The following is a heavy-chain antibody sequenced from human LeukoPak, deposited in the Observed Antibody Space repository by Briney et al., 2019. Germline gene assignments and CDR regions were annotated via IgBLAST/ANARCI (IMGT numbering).Heavy chain of an antibody. Sequence: ASVKVSCKASGYTFTSYDINWVRQAPGQGLEWMGGIIPIFGTVNYAQNFQARVTITTDEATSTAYMELSTLRSDDTAVYYCATWTRGHYYMDVWGKGTTVTVSS. J-gene: IGHJ6*03. D-gene: IGHD2-2*01. CDR2: IIPIFGTV. V-gene: IGHV1-69*05. CDR1: GYTFTSYD. CDR3: ATWTRGHYYMDV.